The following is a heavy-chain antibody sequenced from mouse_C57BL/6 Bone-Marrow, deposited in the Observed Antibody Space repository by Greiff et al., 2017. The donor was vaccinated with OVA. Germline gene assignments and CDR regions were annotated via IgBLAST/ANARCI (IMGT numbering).Heavy chain of an antibody. Sequence: VKLMESGPELVKPGASVKISCKASGYAFSSSWMNWVKQRPGKGLEWIGRIYPGDGDTNYNGKFKGKATLTADKSSSTAYMQLSSLTSEDSAVYFCARVDFGWYFDVWGTGTTVTVSS. CDR3: ARVDFGWYFDV. CDR2: IYPGDGDT. CDR1: GYAFSSSW. V-gene: IGHV1-82*01. J-gene: IGHJ1*03.